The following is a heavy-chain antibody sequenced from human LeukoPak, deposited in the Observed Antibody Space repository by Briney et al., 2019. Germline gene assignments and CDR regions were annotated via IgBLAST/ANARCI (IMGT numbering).Heavy chain of an antibody. J-gene: IGHJ4*02. CDR2: ISSSGSTI. Sequence: GGSLRLSCAASGFTFSSYEMNWVRQAPGKGLEWVSYISSSGSTIYYADSVKGRFTISRDNAKNSLYLQMNSLRAEDTAVYYRARSHDYGDYIPFDYWGQGTLVTVSS. CDR3: ARSHDYGDYIPFDY. CDR1: GFTFSSYE. V-gene: IGHV3-48*03. D-gene: IGHD4-17*01.